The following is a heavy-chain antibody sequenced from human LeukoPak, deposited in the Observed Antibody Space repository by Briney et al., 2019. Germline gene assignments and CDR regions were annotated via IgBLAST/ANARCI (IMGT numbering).Heavy chain of an antibody. CDR2: INHSGST. J-gene: IGHJ4*02. V-gene: IGHV4-34*01. Sequence: PSETLSLTCAVYGGSFSGYYWSWLRQPPGKGLEWIGEINHSGSTNYNPSLKSRVTISVDTSKNQFSLKLSSVTAADTAVYYCARGRIYGSGTWRWNYFDYWGQGTLVTVSS. D-gene: IGHD3-10*01. CDR3: ARGRIYGSGTWRWNYFDY. CDR1: GGSFSGYY.